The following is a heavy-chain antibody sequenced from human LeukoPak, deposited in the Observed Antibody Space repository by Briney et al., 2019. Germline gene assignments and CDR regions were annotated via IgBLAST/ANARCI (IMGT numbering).Heavy chain of an antibody. V-gene: IGHV1-2*02. Sequence: GASVKVSCKASGYTFTGYYMHWVRQAPGQGLEWMGWINPNSGGTNYAQKFQGRVTMTRDTSISTAYMELSRLKSDDTAMYYCARDAVAGSVDDAFDIWGQGTMVTVSS. CDR3: ARDAVAGSVDDAFDI. D-gene: IGHD6-19*01. J-gene: IGHJ3*02. CDR2: INPNSGGT. CDR1: GYTFTGYY.